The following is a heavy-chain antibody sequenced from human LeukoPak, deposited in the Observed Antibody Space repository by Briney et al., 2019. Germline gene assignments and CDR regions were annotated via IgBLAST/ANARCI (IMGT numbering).Heavy chain of an antibody. CDR2: ISSDGSIT. CDR1: GFTFSTCS. CDR3: ARDHHGIHSAFDV. J-gene: IGHJ3*01. Sequence: PGGSLRLSCAASGFTFSTCSMHWVRQAPGKGLEWVAVISSDGSITSYGDSVKGRFAISRDNARNTLNLQMSSLRAEDTAVYYCARDHHGIHSAFDVWGQGTMVTVS. V-gene: IGHV3-30*09. D-gene: IGHD1-14*01.